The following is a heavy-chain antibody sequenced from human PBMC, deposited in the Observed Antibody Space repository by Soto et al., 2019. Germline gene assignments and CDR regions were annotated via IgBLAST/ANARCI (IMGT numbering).Heavy chain of an antibody. V-gene: IGHV3-33*01. D-gene: IGHD3-10*01. CDR3: ATEPRMSSRGRGGMDV. CDR2: IWSDGSDQ. J-gene: IGHJ6*02. CDR1: GFSIRTYG. Sequence: QVELVESGGGMVQPGKSLRLSCVASGFSIRTYGMHWVRQAPGKGLEWVAVIWSDGSDQLYADSMKGRLTISRDNAKNTLYLQFNSLRADDTAAYFCATEPRMSSRGRGGMDVWGHGTTVIVSS.